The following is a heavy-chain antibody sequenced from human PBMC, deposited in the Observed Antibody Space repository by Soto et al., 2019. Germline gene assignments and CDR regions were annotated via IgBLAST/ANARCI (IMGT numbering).Heavy chain of an antibody. CDR3: ARGPPLDSGYDLYCSGGSCYYYFDY. Sequence: SVKVSCKASGGTFSSYAISWVRQAPGQGLEWMGGIIPIFGTANYAQKFQGRVTITADESTSTAYMELSSLRSEDTAVYYCARGPPLDSGYDLYCSGGSCYYYFDYWGQGTLVTVSS. CDR2: IIPIFGTA. V-gene: IGHV1-69*13. CDR1: GGTFSSYA. D-gene: IGHD2-15*01. J-gene: IGHJ4*02.